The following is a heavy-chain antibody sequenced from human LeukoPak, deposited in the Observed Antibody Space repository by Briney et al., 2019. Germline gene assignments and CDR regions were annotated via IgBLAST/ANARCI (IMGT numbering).Heavy chain of an antibody. CDR1: GYPFTTYD. V-gene: IGHV1-8*01. CDR3: ARISDHNWYFDL. J-gene: IGHJ2*01. CDR2: MNLTTGHA. D-gene: IGHD1-14*01. Sequence: ASVKVSCKASGYPFTTYDINWVRKAPRQGLEWMGWMNLTTGHAGYSQKSQGRVTMTSHTSITTAYMELSSLRSEDTAVYYCARISDHNWYFDLWGRGTLVTVSS.